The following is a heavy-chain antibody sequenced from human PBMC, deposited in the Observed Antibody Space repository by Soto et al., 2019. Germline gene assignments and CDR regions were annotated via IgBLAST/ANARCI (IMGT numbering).Heavy chain of an antibody. CDR2: ISSSCSTI. D-gene: IGHD2-2*01. CDR1: GFTFRNYE. Sequence: EVQLVESGGGLVQPGGSLRLSCVASGFTFRNYEMNWVRQAPGKGLEWVSYISSSCSTIHHADSVKGRFTISRDNAKNSLYLQMNSLRAEDTAVYYCARDYHRGMDVWGQGTTVTVSS. CDR3: ARDYHRGMDV. V-gene: IGHV3-48*03. J-gene: IGHJ6*02.